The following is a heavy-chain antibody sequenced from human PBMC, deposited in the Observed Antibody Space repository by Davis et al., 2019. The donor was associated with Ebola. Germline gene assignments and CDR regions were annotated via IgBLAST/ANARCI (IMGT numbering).Heavy chain of an antibody. V-gene: IGHV4-39*07. CDR1: GGSISSGTYY. CDR2: IYYNGRT. D-gene: IGHD6-6*01. CDR3: ARLSGLFSSSSGPLYFDL. J-gene: IGHJ2*01. Sequence: GSLRLSCSVPGGSISSGTYYWGWVRQPPGKGLEWIGAIYYNGRTYYNSSLESRVTISLDTSKNQFSLKLRSVTAADPAVYFCARLSGLFSSSSGPLYFDLWGRGTLVSVSS.